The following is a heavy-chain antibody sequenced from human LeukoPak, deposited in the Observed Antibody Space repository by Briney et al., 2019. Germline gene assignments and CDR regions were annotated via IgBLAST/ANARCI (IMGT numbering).Heavy chain of an antibody. CDR2: ISGSGGST. Sequence: GGSLRLSCAASGFTFSSYAMSWVRQAPGKGLEWVSAISGSGGSTYYAHSVKGRFTISRDNSKNTLYLQMNSLGAEDTAIYYCAKSSGMIVVAPINDFWGQGTQVTVSS. D-gene: IGHD3-22*01. CDR3: AKSSGMIVVAPINDF. V-gene: IGHV3-23*01. CDR1: GFTFSSYA. J-gene: IGHJ4*02.